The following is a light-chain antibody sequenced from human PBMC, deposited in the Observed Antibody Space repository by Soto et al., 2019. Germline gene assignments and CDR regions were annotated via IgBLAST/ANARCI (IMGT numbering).Light chain of an antibody. CDR1: QSVSIN. CDR3: QHYGYSQWT. Sequence: EIMMTQSPATLSVSPRERATLSCRASQSVSINLAWYQQKPGQAPRLLIYGASTRATGIPARFSGSGSGTEFTLTITRLGPEDSAVYFCQHYGYSQWTFGQGTKVDIK. V-gene: IGKV3-15*01. CDR2: GAS. J-gene: IGKJ1*01.